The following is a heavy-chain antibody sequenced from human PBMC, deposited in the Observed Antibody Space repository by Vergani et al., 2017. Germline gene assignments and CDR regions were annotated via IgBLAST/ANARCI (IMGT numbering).Heavy chain of an antibody. CDR3: ARERGRIFGVVIIRGWFDP. J-gene: IGHJ5*02. CDR2: ISGSGGST. Sequence: EVQLLESGGGLVQPGGSLRLSCAASGFTVSSNYMSWVRQAPGKGLEWVSAISGSGGSTYYADSVKGRFTISRDNAKNSLYLQMNSLRAEDTAVYYCARERGRIFGVVIIRGWFDPWGQGTLVTVSS. V-gene: IGHV3-23*01. CDR1: GFTVSSNY. D-gene: IGHD3-3*01.